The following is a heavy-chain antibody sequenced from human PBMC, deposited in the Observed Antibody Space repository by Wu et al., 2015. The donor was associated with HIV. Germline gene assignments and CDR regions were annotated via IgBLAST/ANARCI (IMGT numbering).Heavy chain of an antibody. CDR2: VSAYDGRT. D-gene: IGHD2-8*01. J-gene: IGHJ4*02. CDR1: GYRFTHYG. V-gene: IGHV1-18*01. Sequence: QVQLVQSGDEVKKPGASVKVSCKASGYRFTHYGVTWVRLAPGQRLEWVGWVSAYDGRTNYAQNLQDRVTMTTDSYTDTAYMELKSLTSDDTAVYFCARGADCTQGVCYHLEYWGQGTLITVSS. CDR3: ARGADCTQGVCYHLEY.